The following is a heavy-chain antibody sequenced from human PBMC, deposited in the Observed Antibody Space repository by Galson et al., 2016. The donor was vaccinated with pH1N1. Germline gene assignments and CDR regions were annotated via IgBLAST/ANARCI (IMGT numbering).Heavy chain of an antibody. D-gene: IGHD3-9*01. CDR2: VHTVNGNT. J-gene: IGHJ4*02. CDR3: ARWALTGYHDY. Sequence: SVKVSCKASGYTVGRYAVHWVRQAPGQRLEWMGYVHTVNGNTKISQEFQDRVSITRDTSTKTAYMDITSLRSDDTAVYYCARWALTGYHDYWGQGTLVTVSS. CDR1: GYTVGRYA. V-gene: IGHV1-3*04.